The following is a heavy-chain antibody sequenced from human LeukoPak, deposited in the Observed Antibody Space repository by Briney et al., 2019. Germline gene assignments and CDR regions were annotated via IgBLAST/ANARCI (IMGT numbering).Heavy chain of an antibody. D-gene: IGHD6-19*01. CDR2: FDPEDGET. V-gene: IGHV1-24*01. Sequence: ASVKVSCKVSGYTLTELSMHWLRQAPGKGLEWMGGFDPEDGETIYAQKFQGRVTMTEDTSTDTAYMELSSLRSEDTAVYYCATRSSGWSHYIYWGQGTLVTVSS. CDR1: GYTLTELS. CDR3: ATRSSGWSHYIY. J-gene: IGHJ4*02.